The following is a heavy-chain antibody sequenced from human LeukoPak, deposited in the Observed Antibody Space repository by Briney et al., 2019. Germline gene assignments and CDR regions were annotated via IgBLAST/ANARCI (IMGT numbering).Heavy chain of an antibody. J-gene: IGHJ4*02. CDR2: IDTGGSTT. CDR3: ATLNSFGNDY. D-gene: IGHD5-18*01. V-gene: IGHV3-74*01. CDR1: GFTFSSYA. Sequence: PGGPLRLSCVASGFTFSSYAMTWVRQPPGKGLVWVSRIDTGGSTTTYADSVKGRFTISRDNAKNTVYLQINSLRAGDTAVYYCATLNSFGNDYWGQGVLVTVSS.